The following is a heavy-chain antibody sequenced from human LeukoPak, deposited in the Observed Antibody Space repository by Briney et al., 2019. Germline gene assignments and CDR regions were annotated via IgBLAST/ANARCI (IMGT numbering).Heavy chain of an antibody. Sequence: SETLSLTCTVSGASISTSHWSWVRQPPGKGREWIGYIYNRGSTNYNPSLKSRVTISVDTSKNQFSLRLSSVTAADTAVYYCARGRDGYNRYHYDYGMDVWGQGTPVTVSS. J-gene: IGHJ6*02. V-gene: IGHV4-59*01. D-gene: IGHD5-24*01. CDR3: ARGRDGYNRYHYDYGMDV. CDR2: IYNRGST. CDR1: GASISTSH.